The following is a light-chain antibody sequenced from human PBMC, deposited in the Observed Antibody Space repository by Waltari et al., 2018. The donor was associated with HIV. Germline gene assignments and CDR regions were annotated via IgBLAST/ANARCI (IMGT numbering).Light chain of an antibody. CDR2: EVN. CDR3: CSYAGSSIP. J-gene: IGLJ2*01. Sequence: QSALTQPASVSGSFGQSITISCTGTSSDVGSYNLVSWYQHHPGKAPKLIIYEVNKRPSWVSNRFSGSKAGNTASLTFSGLQAEDEADYYCCSYAGSSIPFGGGTKLTVL. CDR1: SSDVGSYNL. V-gene: IGLV2-23*02.